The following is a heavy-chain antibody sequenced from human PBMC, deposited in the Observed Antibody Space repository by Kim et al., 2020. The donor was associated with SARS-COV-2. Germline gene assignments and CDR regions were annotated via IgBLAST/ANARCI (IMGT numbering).Heavy chain of an antibody. CDR3: ARTGDRGLYSGYKYYYYYGMDG. V-gene: IGHV1-8*01. CDR1: GYTFTSYD. Sequence: ASVKVSCKASGYTFTSYDINWVRQATGQGLEWMGWMNPNSGNTGYAQKFQGRVTMTRNTSISTAYMELSSLRSEDTAVYYCARTGDRGLYSGYKYYYYYGMDGWGQGTTVTVSS. J-gene: IGHJ6*02. CDR2: MNPNSGNT. D-gene: IGHD5-12*01.